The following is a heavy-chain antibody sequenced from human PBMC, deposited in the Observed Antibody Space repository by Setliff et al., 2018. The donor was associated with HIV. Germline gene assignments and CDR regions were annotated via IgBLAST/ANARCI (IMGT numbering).Heavy chain of an antibody. V-gene: IGHV1-18*01. J-gene: IGHJ6*03. Sequence: ASVKVSCKASGYTFSSYGISWVRQAPGQGLEWMGWISGFNGKINYAENFQGRVTLTTDSSASTAHMELWSLTSDDTAVYYCARDLGGEHDYADPAYMDVWGKGTTDTVSS. CDR3: ARDLGGEHDYADPAYMDV. CDR2: ISGFNGKI. CDR1: GYTFSSYG. D-gene: IGHD4-17*01.